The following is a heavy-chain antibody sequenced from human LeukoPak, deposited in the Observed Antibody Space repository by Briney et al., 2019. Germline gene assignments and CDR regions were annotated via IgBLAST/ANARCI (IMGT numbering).Heavy chain of an antibody. D-gene: IGHD1-26*01. Sequence: MPSQTLSLTCTVSGRSINSGDNYWRWIRQPPGKGLEWIGFIYYRGTTYYNPSLKRRVSISIDTSRNQFSLKLNSVTAADTAVYYCATIEGNRGYGGSHFDYWGQGRLVTVSS. CDR1: GRSINSGDNY. CDR3: ATIEGNRGYGGSHFDY. V-gene: IGHV4-30-4*01. J-gene: IGHJ4*02. CDR2: IYYRGTT.